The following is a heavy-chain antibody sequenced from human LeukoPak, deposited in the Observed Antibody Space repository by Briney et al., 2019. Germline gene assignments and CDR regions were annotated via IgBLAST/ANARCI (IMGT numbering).Heavy chain of an antibody. CDR1: SGSISDYY. D-gene: IGHD3-22*01. V-gene: IGHV4-59*08. CDR3: ATYYYDSSGHFDY. Sequence: SETLSLTCTVSSGSISDYYWSWIRQPPGKGLEWIGYIYYSGSTNYNPSLKSRVAILVDMSKNQFSLKMSSVTAADTAVYYCATYYYDSSGHFDYWGQGTLVAVSS. J-gene: IGHJ4*02. CDR2: IYYSGST.